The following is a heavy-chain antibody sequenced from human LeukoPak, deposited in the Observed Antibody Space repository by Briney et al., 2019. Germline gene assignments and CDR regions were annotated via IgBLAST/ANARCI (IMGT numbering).Heavy chain of an antibody. V-gene: IGHV1-58*02. J-gene: IGHJ4*02. CDR3: AADFPDSSGYFGDY. Sequence: ASVKVSCKASGFTFTSSAMQWVRQARGQRLEWIGWIVVGGGNTNYAQKFQERVTITRDMSTSTAYMELSSLRSEDTAVYYCAADFPDSSGYFGDYWGQGTLVTVSS. D-gene: IGHD3-22*01. CDR2: IVVGGGNT. CDR1: GFTFTSSA.